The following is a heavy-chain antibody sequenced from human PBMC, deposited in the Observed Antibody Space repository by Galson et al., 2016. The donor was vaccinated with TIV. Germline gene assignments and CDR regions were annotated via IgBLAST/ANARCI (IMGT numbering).Heavy chain of an antibody. CDR3: ARAVTMSVADYYYGMDV. Sequence: SLRLSCAVSGFTFTEYYMNWIRRTPGKGLEWVSYISNGGSTTYYADFVKGRFTVSRDNAKSSRYLQMNSLRAEDTGVYYCARAVTMSVADYYYGMDVWGQGTTVTVAS. CDR1: GFTFTEYY. D-gene: IGHD5-12*01. CDR2: ISNGGSTT. J-gene: IGHJ6*02. V-gene: IGHV3-11*04.